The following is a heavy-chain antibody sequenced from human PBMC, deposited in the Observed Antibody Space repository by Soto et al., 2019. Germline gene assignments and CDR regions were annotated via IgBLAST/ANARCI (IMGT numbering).Heavy chain of an antibody. J-gene: IGHJ3*02. D-gene: IGHD1-26*01. V-gene: IGHV1-69*13. CDR3: ARDVRSGSYYAADALDI. CDR1: GGTFSSYA. Sequence: ASVKVSCKASGGTFSSYAISWVRQAPGQGLEWMGGIIPIFGTANYAQKFQGRVTITADESTSTAYMELSSLRSEDTAVYYCARDVRSGSYYAADALDIWGQGTMVTVSS. CDR2: IIPIFGTA.